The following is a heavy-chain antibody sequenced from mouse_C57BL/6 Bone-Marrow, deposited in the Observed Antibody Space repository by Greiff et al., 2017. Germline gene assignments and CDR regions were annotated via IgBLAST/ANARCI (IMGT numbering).Heavy chain of an antibody. CDR1: GYTFTSYD. Sequence: QVQLQQSGPELVKPGASVKLSCKASGYTFTSYDINWVKQRPGQGLEWIGWIDPRDGSTKYNQKFKGKATLTVDTSSSTAYMELHSLTSEDSAVYFCARLEFDGSSGDWYLDVWGTGTTVTVSS. J-gene: IGHJ1*03. V-gene: IGHV1-85*01. CDR3: ARLEFDGSSGDWYLDV. CDR2: IDPRDGST. D-gene: IGHD1-1*01.